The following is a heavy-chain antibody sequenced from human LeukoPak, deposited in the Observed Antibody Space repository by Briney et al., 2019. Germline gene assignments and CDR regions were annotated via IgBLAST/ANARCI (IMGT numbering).Heavy chain of an antibody. V-gene: IGHV4-30-4*01. Sequence: SETLSLTCTVSGGSISSGDYYCSWIRQPPGKGLEWIGYIYYSGSTYYNPSLKSRVTISVDTSKNQFSLKLSSVTAADTAVYYCARGIWFGELPAPFDYWGQGTLVTVSS. D-gene: IGHD3-10*01. J-gene: IGHJ4*02. CDR1: GGSISSGDYY. CDR2: IYYSGST. CDR3: ARGIWFGELPAPFDY.